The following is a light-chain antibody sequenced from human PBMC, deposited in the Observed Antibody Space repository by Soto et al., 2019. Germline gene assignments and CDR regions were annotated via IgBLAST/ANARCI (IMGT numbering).Light chain of an antibody. J-gene: IGKJ1*01. CDR2: GAS. CDR3: QQYGSSQS. Sequence: ESVLTQSPGTLSLSPGERATLSCRASQSVSSSYLAWYQQKPGQAPRLLIYGASSRATGIPDRFSGSGSGTDFTLTISRLEPDDFAVYYCQQYGSSQSFGQGTKVEIK. CDR1: QSVSSSY. V-gene: IGKV3-20*01.